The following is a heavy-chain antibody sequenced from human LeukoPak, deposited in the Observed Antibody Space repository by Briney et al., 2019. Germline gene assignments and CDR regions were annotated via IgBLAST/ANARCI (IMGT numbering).Heavy chain of an antibody. D-gene: IGHD4-17*01. J-gene: IGHJ4*02. Sequence: SQTLSLTCAISGDSVSSNSAAWNWIRQSPSSGLEWLGRTYYRSKWSNNYAVSVKSRISINPDTSKNQFSLQLNSVTPEDTAVYYCARGGDYGDYYFDYWGQGTLVTVSS. CDR2: TYYRSKWSN. V-gene: IGHV6-1*01. CDR1: GDSVSSNSAA. CDR3: ARGGDYGDYYFDY.